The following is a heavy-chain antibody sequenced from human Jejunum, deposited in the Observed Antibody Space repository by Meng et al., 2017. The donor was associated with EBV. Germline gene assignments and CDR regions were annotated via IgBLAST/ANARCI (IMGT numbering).Heavy chain of an antibody. CDR2: IFYTGNI. CDR1: GDTLFNGGHY. D-gene: IGHD4-17*01. CDR3: ARDTNGDYGWVDP. J-gene: IGHJ5*02. Sequence: QGHLQESGPGLVKPSQTLSLTCAVSGDTLFNGGHYWTWIRQPPGKGLEWIGYIFYTGNIYYNPSLKSRVTISLDISKNQFSLNLTSVTAADTAVYYCARDTNGDYGWVDPWGQGTLVTVSS. V-gene: IGHV4-30-4*01.